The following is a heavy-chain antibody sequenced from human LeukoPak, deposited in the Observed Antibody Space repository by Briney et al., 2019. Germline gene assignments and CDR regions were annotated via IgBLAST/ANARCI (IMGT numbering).Heavy chain of an antibody. CDR3: AKDPWGSRGYFDY. D-gene: IGHD7-27*01. CDR2: ISGGGGDT. CDR1: GFTFSSYG. V-gene: IGHV3-23*01. J-gene: IGHJ4*02. Sequence: GGSLRLSCAASGFTFSSYGMIWVRQAPGKGLEWVAAISGGGGDTYYADSVKGRFTIFRDNAKNTLYLRMNSLRVEDTAVYYCAKDPWGSRGYFDYWGQGTLVTVSS.